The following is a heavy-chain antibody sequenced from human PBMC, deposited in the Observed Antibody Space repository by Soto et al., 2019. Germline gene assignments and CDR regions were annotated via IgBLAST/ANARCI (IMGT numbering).Heavy chain of an antibody. Sequence: SETLSLTCTVSGGSISSGGYYWSWIRQHPGKGLEWIGYIYYSGSTYYNPSLKSRVTISVDTSKNQFSLKLSSVTAADTAVYYCARIHDYDTRGYNVWGQETLLTVSS. CDR3: ARIHDYDTRGYNV. D-gene: IGHD3-22*01. V-gene: IGHV4-31*03. J-gene: IGHJ4*02. CDR2: IYYSGST. CDR1: GGSISSGGYY.